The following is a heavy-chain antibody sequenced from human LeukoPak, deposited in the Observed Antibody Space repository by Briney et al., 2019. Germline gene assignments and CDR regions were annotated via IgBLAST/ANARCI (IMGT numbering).Heavy chain of an antibody. CDR2: IYTGGTT. Sequence: GGSLRLSCAASGFTVSSNSMSWVRQAPGKGLVWVSVIYTGGTTYYADSVKGRFTISRDNSKNTLYLQMNSLRAEDAAVYYCARDVAAPGGVYFDYWGQGTLVTVSS. CDR3: ARDVAAPGGVYFDY. CDR1: GFTVSSNS. J-gene: IGHJ4*02. V-gene: IGHV3-66*01. D-gene: IGHD3-16*01.